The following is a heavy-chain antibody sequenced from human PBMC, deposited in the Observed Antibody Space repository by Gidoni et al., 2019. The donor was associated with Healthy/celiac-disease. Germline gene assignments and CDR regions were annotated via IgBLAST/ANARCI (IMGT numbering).Heavy chain of an antibody. J-gene: IGHJ6*02. CDR2: ISYDGSNK. V-gene: IGHV3-30-3*01. Sequence: QVQLVESGGGVVQPGRSLRLSCAASGFTFRRYAMPWVRQAPGKGLEWVAVISYDGSNKYYADSVKGRFTISRDNSKNTLYLQMNSLRAEDTAVYYCARTSGYSSSWYGDYYYGMDVWGQGTTVTVSS. D-gene: IGHD6-13*01. CDR1: GFTFRRYA. CDR3: ARTSGYSSSWYGDYYYGMDV.